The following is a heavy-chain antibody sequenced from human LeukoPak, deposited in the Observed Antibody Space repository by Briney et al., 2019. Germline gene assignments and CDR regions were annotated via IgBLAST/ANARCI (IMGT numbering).Heavy chain of an antibody. D-gene: IGHD3-22*01. CDR2: ISAYNGNT. CDR3: ARGPFYYYDSSGYLLGY. V-gene: IGHV1-18*01. CDR1: GYTFTSYG. Sequence: ASVKVSCKASGYTFTSYGISWVRQAPGQGLEWMGWISAYNGNTNYAQKLQGRVTMTTDTSTSTAYMELRSLRSDDTAVYYRARGPFYYYDSSGYLLGYWGQGTLVTVSS. J-gene: IGHJ4*02.